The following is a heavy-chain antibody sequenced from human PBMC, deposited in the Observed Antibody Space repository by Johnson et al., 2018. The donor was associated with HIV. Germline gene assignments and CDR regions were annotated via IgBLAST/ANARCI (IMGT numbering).Heavy chain of an antibody. V-gene: IGHV3-7*01. D-gene: IGHD5-24*01. Sequence: VQLVESGGGLVQPGGSLRLSCAASGFTFKSYWMSWVRQAPGEGPEWVANIKQDGTEKYYGDSMRGRFTISRDNARNSLYLEMNSLRAEDTAVYYCARDHSRDEAFDIWGQGTMVTVSS. J-gene: IGHJ3*02. CDR3: ARDHSRDEAFDI. CDR2: IKQDGTEK. CDR1: GFTFKSYW.